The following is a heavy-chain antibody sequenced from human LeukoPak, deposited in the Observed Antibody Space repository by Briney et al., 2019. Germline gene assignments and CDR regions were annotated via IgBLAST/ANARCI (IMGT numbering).Heavy chain of an antibody. CDR2: IQYDGRNK. Sequence: RPGGSLRLSCLASGFTFSSYGMHWVRQAPGKGLEWVAFIQYDGRNKDYANSVKGRFTISRDNAKNSLYLQMNSLRAEDMALYYCAKGSSGWYSHFDYWGQGTLVTVSS. V-gene: IGHV3-30*02. CDR3: AKGSSGWYSHFDY. D-gene: IGHD6-19*01. CDR1: GFTFSSYG. J-gene: IGHJ4*02.